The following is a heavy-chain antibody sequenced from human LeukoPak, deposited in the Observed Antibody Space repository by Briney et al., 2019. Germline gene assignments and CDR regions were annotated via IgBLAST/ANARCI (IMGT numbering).Heavy chain of an antibody. CDR3: AREGEVVPFDC. CDR1: GGTFSSYA. J-gene: IGHJ4*02. D-gene: IGHD3-22*01. V-gene: IGHV1-69*04. CDR2: IIPILGIA. Sequence: SVKVSCKASGGTFSSYAINWVRQAPGQGLEWMGRIIPILGIANYAQKFQGRLTITADKSTSTAYMELSSLRSEDTAVYYCAREGEVVPFDCWGQGTLVTVSS.